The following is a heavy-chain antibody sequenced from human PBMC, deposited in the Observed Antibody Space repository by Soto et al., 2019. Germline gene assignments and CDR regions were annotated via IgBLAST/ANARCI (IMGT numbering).Heavy chain of an antibody. J-gene: IGHJ4*02. CDR2: SHPEDGET. Sequence: ASVKVSCKVSGYTLTELSIHWVRQAPGKGLEWMGGSHPEDGETIFAQKFQGRVTTTEDTSTDTAYMELSSLRFEDTAVYYCATHLFYSNSVFDYWGQGTLVTVSS. V-gene: IGHV1-24*01. CDR3: ATHLFYSNSVFDY. CDR1: GYTLTELS. D-gene: IGHD4-4*01.